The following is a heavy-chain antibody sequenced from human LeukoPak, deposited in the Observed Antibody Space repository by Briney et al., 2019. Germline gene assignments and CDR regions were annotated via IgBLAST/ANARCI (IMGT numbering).Heavy chain of an antibody. V-gene: IGHV4-59*01. CDR2: IYYGGST. J-gene: IGHJ4*02. Sequence: SETLSLTCTVSGGSISSYYWSWIRQPPGKGLEWIGYIYYGGSTNYNPSLKSRVTISVDTSKNQFSLKLSSVTAADTAVYYCASNLAVAGTFDFDYWGQGTLVTVSS. CDR1: GGSISSYY. CDR3: ASNLAVAGTFDFDY. D-gene: IGHD6-19*01.